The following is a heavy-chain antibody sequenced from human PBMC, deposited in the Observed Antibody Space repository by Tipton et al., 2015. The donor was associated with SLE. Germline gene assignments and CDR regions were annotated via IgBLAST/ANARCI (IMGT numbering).Heavy chain of an antibody. CDR1: GCSISSGYC. V-gene: IGHV4-38-2*02. Sequence: TLSLTCTVSGCSISSGYCWGWIRQPPGKGLEWIGGIYHSGSTNYNPSLKSRVTISVDTSKNQFSLKLSSVTAADTAVYYCARAGDYDWWSGYYNYWGQGTLVTVSP. CDR3: ARAGDYDWWSGYYNY. D-gene: IGHD3-3*01. CDR2: IYHSGST. J-gene: IGHJ4*02.